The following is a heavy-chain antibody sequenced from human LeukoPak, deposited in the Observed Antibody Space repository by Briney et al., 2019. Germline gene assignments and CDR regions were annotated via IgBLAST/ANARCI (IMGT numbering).Heavy chain of an antibody. D-gene: IGHD3-10*01. CDR1: GGSFGTYY. CDR3: ARRGKLWFIDI. Sequence: SETLSLTCTVSGGSFGTYYWSWIRQPPGKGLEWIGDIYYSGSTNYNPSLKSRVTISVDTSKNQFSLKLSSVTAADTAVYYCARRGKLWFIDIWGQGTMVTVSS. V-gene: IGHV4-59*01. J-gene: IGHJ3*02. CDR2: IYYSGST.